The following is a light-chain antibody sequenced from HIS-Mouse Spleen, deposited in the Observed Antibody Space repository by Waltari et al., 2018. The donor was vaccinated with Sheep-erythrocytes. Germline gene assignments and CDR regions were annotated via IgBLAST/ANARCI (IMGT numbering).Light chain of an antibody. Sequence: QSALTQPASVSGSPGQSITISCTGTSSDVGSYNLVSWYQQHPGKAPKLLIYEASKRPSGVSNRFSCSKSGNTASLTISGLQAEDEADYYCCSYAGSSTPWVFGGGTKLTVL. V-gene: IGLV2-23*01. CDR1: SSDVGSYNL. CDR2: EAS. J-gene: IGLJ3*02. CDR3: CSYAGSSTPWV.